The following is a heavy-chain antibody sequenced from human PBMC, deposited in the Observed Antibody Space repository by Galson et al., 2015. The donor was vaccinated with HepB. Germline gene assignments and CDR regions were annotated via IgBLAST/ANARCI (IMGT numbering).Heavy chain of an antibody. CDR2: INIGDSDT. V-gene: IGHV5-51*01. CDR1: GYDLANYW. Sequence: QSGAEVKEPGEPLKISCEASGYDLANYWTVWGRQMPGKGLEWLGIINIGDSDTRYSPSFQGTVTISADKAIDTDYLQWSCLKASDTAIYSCARAAYSSPSGDYWGQGTLVTVSS. D-gene: IGHD3-22*01. CDR3: ARAAYSSPSGDY. J-gene: IGHJ4*02.